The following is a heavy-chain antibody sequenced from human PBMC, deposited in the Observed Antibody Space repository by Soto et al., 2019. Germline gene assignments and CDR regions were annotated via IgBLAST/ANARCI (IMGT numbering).Heavy chain of an antibody. J-gene: IGHJ6*02. CDR2: IVVGSGNT. Sequence: ASVKVSCKASGFTFTSSAVQWVRQARGQRLEWIGWIVVGSGNTNYAQKFQERVTITRDMSTSTAYMELSSLRSEDTAVYYCARALYCSSTSCNYYGMDVWGQGTTVTVSS. D-gene: IGHD2-2*01. CDR1: GFTFTSSA. V-gene: IGHV1-58*01. CDR3: ARALYCSSTSCNYYGMDV.